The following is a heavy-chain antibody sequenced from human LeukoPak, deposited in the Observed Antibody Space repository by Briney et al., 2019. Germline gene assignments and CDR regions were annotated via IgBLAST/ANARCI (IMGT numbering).Heavy chain of an antibody. D-gene: IGHD2-8*01. CDR3: ARVDIVRASDS. CDR1: GFIFSNFG. J-gene: IGHJ4*02. V-gene: IGHV3-21*01. Sequence: GGSLRLSCAASGFIFSNFGMNWVRQAPGKGLEWVSSISSGSISIYYVDSATGRFTISRDNAKNSLYLQMNSLRAEDTAVYYCARVDIVRASDSWGQGTLVTVSS. CDR2: ISSGSISI.